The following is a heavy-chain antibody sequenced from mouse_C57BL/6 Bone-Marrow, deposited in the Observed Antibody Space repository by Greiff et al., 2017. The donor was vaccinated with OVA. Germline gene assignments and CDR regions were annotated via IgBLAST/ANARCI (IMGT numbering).Heavy chain of an antibody. CDR1: GYTFTDYN. Sequence: VQLQQSGPELVKPGASVKIPCKASGYTFTDYNMDWVKQSHGKSLEWIGDINPSNGGTIYNQKFKGKATLTVDKSSSTAYMELRSLTSEDTAVYYCARWGLGAYFDYWGQGTTLTVSS. V-gene: IGHV1-18*01. CDR2: INPSNGGT. CDR3: ARWGLGAYFDY. J-gene: IGHJ2*01. D-gene: IGHD3-3*01.